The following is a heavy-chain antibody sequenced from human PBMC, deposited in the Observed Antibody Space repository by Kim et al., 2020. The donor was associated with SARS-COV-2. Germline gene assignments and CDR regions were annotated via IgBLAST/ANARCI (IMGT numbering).Heavy chain of an antibody. CDR3: ARPGGWGYYYYGMDV. Sequence: SETLSLTCAVYGGSFSGYYWSWIRQPPGKGLEWIGEINHSGSTNYNPSLKSRVTISVDTSKNQFPLKLSSVTAADTAVYYCARPGGWGYYYYGMDVWGQG. J-gene: IGHJ6*02. CDR2: INHSGST. D-gene: IGHD7-27*01. V-gene: IGHV4-34*01. CDR1: GGSFSGYY.